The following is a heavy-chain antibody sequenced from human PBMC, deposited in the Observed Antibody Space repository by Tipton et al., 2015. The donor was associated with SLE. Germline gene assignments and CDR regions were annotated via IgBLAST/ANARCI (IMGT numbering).Heavy chain of an antibody. CDR1: GDSISNGGHF. Sequence: TLSLTCTISGDSISNGGHFWSWIRQPPGKGLEWIGHIFYTGSTDYNPSLKSRVTISVDTSKNQFSLRLSSVTAADTAVYYCARDYYGSGFDAFDIWGQGTMVTVSS. CDR3: ARDYYGSGFDAFDI. V-gene: IGHV4-61*08. D-gene: IGHD3-10*01. J-gene: IGHJ3*02. CDR2: IFYTGST.